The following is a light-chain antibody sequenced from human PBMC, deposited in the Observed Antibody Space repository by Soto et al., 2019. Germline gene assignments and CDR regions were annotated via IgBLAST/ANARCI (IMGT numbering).Light chain of an antibody. V-gene: IGKV1-5*03. Sequence: HMTQTHSTLSASLGDRVTITCRASQSISGWLAWYQQKPGKAPKLLIYETSNLQSGVPSRFSGSGSATDFTLTISGLQPDDFATYYCQQYSAYPLTFGGGTKVDNK. CDR1: QSISGW. J-gene: IGKJ4*01. CDR2: ETS. CDR3: QQYSAYPLT.